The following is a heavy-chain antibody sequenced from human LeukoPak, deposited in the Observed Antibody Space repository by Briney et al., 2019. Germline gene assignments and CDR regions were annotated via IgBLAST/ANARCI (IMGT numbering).Heavy chain of an antibody. V-gene: IGHV3-33*01. Sequence: GGSLRLSCAASGFTFSSYGMHWVRQAPGKGLEWVAAIWYDGSNKYYADSVKGRFTISRDNSKNTLYLQMNSLRAEDTAVYYCARNSGSYDAFDIWGQGTMVTVSS. CDR2: IWYDGSNK. CDR3: ARNSGSYDAFDI. CDR1: GFTFSSYG. D-gene: IGHD1-26*01. J-gene: IGHJ3*02.